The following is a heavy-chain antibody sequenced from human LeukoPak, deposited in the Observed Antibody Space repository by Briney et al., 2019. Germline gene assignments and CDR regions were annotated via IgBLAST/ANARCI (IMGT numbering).Heavy chain of an antibody. CDR3: AKDPGFKSYGFFFGY. V-gene: IGHV3-30*02. J-gene: IGHJ4*02. D-gene: IGHD5-18*01. CDR1: GFTFTTYG. CDR2: IRYDGSNK. Sequence: GGSLRLSCAASGFTFTTYGMHWVRRAPGKGLEWLAFIRYDGSNKYYADSVKGRFTVSRDNSKNTLYLQMNSLRAEDTAVYYCAKDPGFKSYGFFFGYWGQGTLVTVSS.